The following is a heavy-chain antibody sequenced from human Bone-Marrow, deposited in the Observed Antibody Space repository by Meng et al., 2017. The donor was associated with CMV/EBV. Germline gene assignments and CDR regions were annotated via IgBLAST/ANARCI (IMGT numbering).Heavy chain of an antibody. V-gene: IGHV3-23*01. CDR2: ISGSGGST. J-gene: IGHJ3*02. CDR3: ARGTRAMSKYDAFDI. Sequence: GGSLRLSCAASGFTFSSYAMRWVRQAPGKGLEWVSAISGSGGSTYYADSVKGRFTISRDNSKNTLYLQMNSLRAEDTAVYYCARGTRAMSKYDAFDIWGQGKMVPVSS. CDR1: GFTFSSYA. D-gene: IGHD5-18*01.